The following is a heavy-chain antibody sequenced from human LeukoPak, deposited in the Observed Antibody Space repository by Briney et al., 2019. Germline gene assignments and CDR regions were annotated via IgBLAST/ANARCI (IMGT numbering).Heavy chain of an antibody. CDR3: ARVGDHFHWNLDL. D-gene: IGHD3-3*02. Sequence: GGSLRLSCAASGFTASTYYMNWVRQAPGKGLEWVSIIYSGGTTYYADPVKGRFTISRDTSKNTLSLQMNSLRAEDTAVYFCARVGDHFHWNLDLWGRGTLVTVSS. CDR2: IYSGGTT. V-gene: IGHV3-53*01. CDR1: GFTASTYY. J-gene: IGHJ2*01.